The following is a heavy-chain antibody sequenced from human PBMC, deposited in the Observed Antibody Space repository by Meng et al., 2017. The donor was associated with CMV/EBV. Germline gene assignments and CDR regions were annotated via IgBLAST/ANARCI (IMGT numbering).Heavy chain of an antibody. J-gene: IGHJ6*02. CDR3: GRLDDTGYSNGVDV. CDR1: GFRFDDYG. Sequence: GGSLRLSCAASGFRFDDYGMSWVRQAPGKGLEWVSNINWNGGSIGYAKSVKGRFTISRDNAKNSLFLQMNTLRGEDTAVYRCGRLDDTGYSNGVDVWGQGIRVTVSS. D-gene: IGHD3-9*01. CDR2: INWNGGSI. V-gene: IGHV3-20*01.